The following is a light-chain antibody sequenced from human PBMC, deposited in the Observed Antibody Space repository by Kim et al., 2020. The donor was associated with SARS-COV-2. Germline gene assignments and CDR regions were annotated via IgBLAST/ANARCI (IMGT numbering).Light chain of an antibody. Sequence: VTLSGSGGTTNTGNNTVNWYQQLPGSAPRLRLYTNSQRPSGVPDRFSGSMSGTSASLAISGLQSEDEADYFCAAWDDSLNSVIFGGGTQLTVL. CDR2: TNS. CDR3: AAWDDSLNSVI. CDR1: TTNTGNNT. J-gene: IGLJ2*01. V-gene: IGLV1-44*01.